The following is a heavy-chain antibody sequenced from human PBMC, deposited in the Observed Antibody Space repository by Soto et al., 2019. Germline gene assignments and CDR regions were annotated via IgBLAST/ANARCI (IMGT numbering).Heavy chain of an antibody. CDR1: GFTFSSYA. J-gene: IGHJ6*02. CDR2: ISYDGSNK. Sequence: GGSLRLSCAASGFTFSSYAMHWVRQAPGKGLEWVAVISYDGSNKYYAGSVKGRFTISRDNSKNTLYLQMNSLRAEDTAVYYCAREHYNYCSGGSCYPGYYYYGMDVWGQGTTVTVSS. CDR3: AREHYNYCSGGSCYPGYYYYGMDV. V-gene: IGHV3-30-3*01. D-gene: IGHD2-15*01.